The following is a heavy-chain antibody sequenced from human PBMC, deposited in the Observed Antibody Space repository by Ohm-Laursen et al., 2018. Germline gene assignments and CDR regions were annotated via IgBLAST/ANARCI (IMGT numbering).Heavy chain of an antibody. CDR2: INPDSGGT. CDR1: AYTFTGYY. V-gene: IGHV1-2*02. CDR3: ARRGESGSYFLLYY. J-gene: IGHJ4*02. Sequence: ASVKVSCKASAYTFTGYYMHWVRQAPGQGLEWMGWINPDSGGTNYAQKFQGRVTMTRDTSISTAYMELSRLRSDDTAVYYCARRGESGSYFLLYYWGQGTLVTVSS. D-gene: IGHD1-26*01.